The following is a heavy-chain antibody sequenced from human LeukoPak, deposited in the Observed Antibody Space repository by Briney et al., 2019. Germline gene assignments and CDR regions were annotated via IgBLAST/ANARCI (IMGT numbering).Heavy chain of an antibody. CDR1: GDSISTYY. D-gene: IGHD3-10*01. CDR3: ARIEAGSGSYYVSHYYYYMDV. Sequence: SETLSLTCTVSGDSISTYYWSWIRQPPGKGLEWIGYIYYRVTSDYNPSLKSRVTMSVDMSTRQISLKLSSVTAADTAVYYCARIEAGSGSYYVSHYYYYMDVWGKGTTVTVSS. CDR2: IYYRVTS. V-gene: IGHV4-59*01. J-gene: IGHJ6*03.